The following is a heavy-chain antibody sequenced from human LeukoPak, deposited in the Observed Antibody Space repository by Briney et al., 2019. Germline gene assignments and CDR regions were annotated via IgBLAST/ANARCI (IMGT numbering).Heavy chain of an antibody. CDR2: IYYSGRT. CDR3: ARHPNYYDSSAYYYVMDV. CDR1: GGSISSYY. Sequence: SETLSLNCTVSGGSISSYYWSWIRQPPGKGLEWIGYIYYSGRTNYNPSLKSRVTISVDTSNNQFSLKLSSVTAADTAVYYCARHPNYYDSSAYYYVMDVWGQGTTVTVSS. V-gene: IGHV4-59*08. D-gene: IGHD3-22*01. J-gene: IGHJ6*02.